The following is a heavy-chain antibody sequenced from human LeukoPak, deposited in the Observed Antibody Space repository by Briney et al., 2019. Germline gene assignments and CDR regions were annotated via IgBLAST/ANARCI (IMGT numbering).Heavy chain of an antibody. CDR3: AREGEMATNVFDY. J-gene: IGHJ4*02. V-gene: IGHV1-69*13. CDR2: IIPIFGTA. CDR1: GGTFSSYA. Sequence: ASVKVSCKASGGTFSSYAISWVRQAPGQGLEWMGGIIPIFGTANYAQKFQGRVTITADESTSPAYMELSSLRSEDTAVYYCAREGEMATNVFDYWGQGTLVTVSS. D-gene: IGHD5-24*01.